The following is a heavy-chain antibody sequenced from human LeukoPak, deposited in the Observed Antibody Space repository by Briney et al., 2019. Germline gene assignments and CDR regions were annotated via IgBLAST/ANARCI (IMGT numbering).Heavy chain of an antibody. CDR2: IYHSGST. J-gene: IGHJ4*02. D-gene: IGHD4-17*01. CDR1: GGSISSGGYS. CDR3: ARDHYGDYFDY. Sequence: SQTLSLTCAVSGGSISSGGYSWGWIRQPPGKGLEWIGYIYHSGSTYYNPSLKSRVTISVGRSKNQFSLKLSSVTAADTAVYYCARDHYGDYFDYWGQGTLVTVSS. V-gene: IGHV4-30-2*01.